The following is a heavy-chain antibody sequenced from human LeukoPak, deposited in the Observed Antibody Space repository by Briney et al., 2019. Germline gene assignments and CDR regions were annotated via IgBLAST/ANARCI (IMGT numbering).Heavy chain of an antibody. Sequence: PGGSLRLSCVASGFTFSSYGMHWVRQAPGKGLEWVTFILNDGSKRNYADSVKGRFTVSRDNSKNTLYLQMSNLRAEDTGTYYCAKDWVTVRYGAYMHVWGKGTMVTISS. CDR3: AKDWVTVRYGAYMHV. D-gene: IGHD4-17*01. J-gene: IGHJ6*03. V-gene: IGHV3-30*02. CDR2: ILNDGSKR. CDR1: GFTFSSYG.